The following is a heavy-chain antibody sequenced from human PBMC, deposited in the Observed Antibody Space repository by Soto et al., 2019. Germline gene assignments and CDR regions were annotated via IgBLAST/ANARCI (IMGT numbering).Heavy chain of an antibody. Sequence: GGSLRLSCAASGFTFSSYDMHWVRQATGKGLEWVSAIGTAGDTYYPGSVKGRFTISRENAKNSLYLQMNSLRAGDTAVYYCARSSPRYSSSWYDYYYGMDVWGQGTTVTVSS. V-gene: IGHV3-13*01. CDR2: IGTAGDT. J-gene: IGHJ6*02. D-gene: IGHD6-13*01. CDR1: GFTFSSYD. CDR3: ARSSPRYSSSWYDYYYGMDV.